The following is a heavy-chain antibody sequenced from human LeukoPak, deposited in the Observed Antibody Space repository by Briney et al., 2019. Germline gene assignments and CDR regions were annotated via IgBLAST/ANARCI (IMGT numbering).Heavy chain of an antibody. J-gene: IGHJ3*02. D-gene: IGHD1-26*01. V-gene: IGHV4-59*01. Sequence: SQTLSLTCTVSGGSLGSYSWGWIRQPPGKGLEWIGYIYYSVSTSYNPSLKSRVTISVDTSKNQFSLKLRSVTAADTAVYYCARYSGSYPHDAFEIWGQGTMVTVSS. CDR1: GGSLGSYS. CDR2: IYYSVST. CDR3: ARYSGSYPHDAFEI.